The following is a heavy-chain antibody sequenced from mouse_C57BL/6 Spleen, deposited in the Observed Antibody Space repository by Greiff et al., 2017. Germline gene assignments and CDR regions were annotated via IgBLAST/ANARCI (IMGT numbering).Heavy chain of an antibody. J-gene: IGHJ2*01. V-gene: IGHV5-4*03. CDR2: ISDGGSYT. CDR3: ARGLDHLDY. CDR1: GFTFSSYA. Sequence: DVKLVESGGGLVKPGGSLKLSCAASGFTFSSYAMSWVRQTPEKRLEWVATISDGGSYTYYPDNVKGRFTISRDNAKNNLYLQMSHLKSEDTAMYYCARGLDHLDYWGQGTTLTVSS. D-gene: IGHD2-4*01.